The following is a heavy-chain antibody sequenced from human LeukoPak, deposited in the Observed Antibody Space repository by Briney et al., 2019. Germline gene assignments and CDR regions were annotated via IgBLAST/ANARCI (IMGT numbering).Heavy chain of an antibody. D-gene: IGHD6-13*01. V-gene: IGHV3-30*03. CDR2: ISYDGSNK. Sequence: QSGGSLRLSCAASGFTFSSYGMHWVRQAPGKGLEWVAVISYDGSNKYYADSVKGRFTISRDNAKNSLYLQMNSLRAEDTALYYCARVIAAQVPDYWGQGTLVTVSS. CDR3: ARVIAAQVPDY. J-gene: IGHJ4*02. CDR1: GFTFSSYG.